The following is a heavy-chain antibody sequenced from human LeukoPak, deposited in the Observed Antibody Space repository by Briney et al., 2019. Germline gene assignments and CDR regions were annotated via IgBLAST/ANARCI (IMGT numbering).Heavy chain of an antibody. CDR2: IKQDGSEK. D-gene: IGHD3-10*01. Sequence: GGSLRLSCAASGFTFSSYWMSGARQAPGKGLEWGANIKQDGSEKYYVDSVKGRFTISRDNAKNSLYLQMNSLRAEDTAVYYCASWAYYYGSGSLWGQGTLVTVSS. CDR3: ASWAYYYGSGSL. V-gene: IGHV3-7*01. CDR1: GFTFSSYW. J-gene: IGHJ4*02.